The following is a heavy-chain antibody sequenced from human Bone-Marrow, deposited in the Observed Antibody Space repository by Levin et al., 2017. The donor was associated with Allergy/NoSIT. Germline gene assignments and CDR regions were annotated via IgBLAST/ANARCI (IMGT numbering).Heavy chain of an antibody. CDR2: IHPTSGDT. CDR1: GYTFTGYH. CDR3: TRAWSRNKPTQY. V-gene: IGHV1-2*02. Sequence: GESLKISCKASGYTFTGYHIHWVRQAPGQGLEWMGWIHPTSGDTNYAQKFQGRVTMTRDTSITTAYMDLRRLRSDDTAVYYCTRAWSRNKPTQYWGQGTLVTVSS. D-gene: IGHD1/OR15-1a*01. J-gene: IGHJ4*02.